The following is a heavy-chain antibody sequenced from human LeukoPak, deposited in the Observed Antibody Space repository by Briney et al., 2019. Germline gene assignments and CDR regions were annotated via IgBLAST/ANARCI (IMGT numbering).Heavy chain of an antibody. D-gene: IGHD3-16*01. Sequence: KPSETLSLTCTVSGGSISSSSYYWGWIRQPPGKGLEWIGSVYSTGHTNYNLSLKSRVTMSIDTSKNQLSLKLTSVTAADTAMYYCARHHTSSKPIDYWGQGTLVTVSS. CDR3: ARHHTSSKPIDY. J-gene: IGHJ4*02. V-gene: IGHV4-39*01. CDR2: VYSTGHT. CDR1: GGSISSSSYY.